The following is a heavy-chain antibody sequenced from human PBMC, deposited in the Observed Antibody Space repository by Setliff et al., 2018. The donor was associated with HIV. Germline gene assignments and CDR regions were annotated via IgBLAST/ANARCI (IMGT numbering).Heavy chain of an antibody. D-gene: IGHD3-10*01. CDR2: INHSGST. CDR1: GGSFSGYY. J-gene: IGHJ6*02. V-gene: IGHV4-34*01. CDR3: ARGPSIYLWFGTSYYYYGMDV. Sequence: SETLSLTCAAYGGSFSGYYWSRIRQPPGQGLEWIGEINHSGSTNYNPSLKSRVTIPVDTSKNQFSLKLSSLTAADTSVYYCARGPSIYLWFGTSYYYYGMDVWGQGTTVTVSS.